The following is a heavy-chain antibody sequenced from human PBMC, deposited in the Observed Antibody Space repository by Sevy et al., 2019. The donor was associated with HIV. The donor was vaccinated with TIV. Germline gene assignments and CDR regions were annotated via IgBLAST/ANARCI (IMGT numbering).Heavy chain of an antibody. V-gene: IGHV3-64D*06. Sequence: GGSLRLPCSASGFTFSSYAMHWVRQAPGKGLEYVSAISSNGGSTYYADSVKGRFTISRDNSKNTLYLQMSSLRAEDTAVYYCVKGSSSSFFDFWFDPWGQGTLVTVSS. CDR2: ISSNGGST. CDR3: VKGSSSSFFDFWFDP. D-gene: IGHD6-6*01. J-gene: IGHJ5*02. CDR1: GFTFSSYA.